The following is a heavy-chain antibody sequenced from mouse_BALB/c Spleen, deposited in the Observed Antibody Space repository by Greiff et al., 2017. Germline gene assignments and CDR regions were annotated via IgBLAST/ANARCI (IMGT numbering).Heavy chain of an antibody. J-gene: IGHJ4*01. CDR1: GFNIKDTY. D-gene: IGHD2-3*01. Sequence: VQLQQSGAELVRSGASVKLSCTASGFNIKDTYMHWVKQRPEQGLEWIGRIDPANGNTKYDPKFQGKATITADTSSNTAYLQLSSLTSEDTAVYYCATYDGYPYYYAMDYWGQGTSVTVSS. V-gene: IGHV14-3*02. CDR2: IDPANGNT. CDR3: ATYDGYPYYYAMDY.